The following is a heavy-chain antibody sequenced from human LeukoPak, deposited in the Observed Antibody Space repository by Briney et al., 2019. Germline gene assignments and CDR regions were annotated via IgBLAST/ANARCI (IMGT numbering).Heavy chain of an antibody. Sequence: GGSLRLSCAASGFTFSDYYMSWIRQAPGKGLEGGSYISSSRTTIYYADSVKGRFTISRDNAKTSLYLQMNSLRAEDTAVYYCASAPSPYYYMDVWGKGTTVTVSS. CDR2: ISSSRTTI. J-gene: IGHJ6*03. CDR3: ASAPSPYYYMDV. V-gene: IGHV3-11*01. CDR1: GFTFSDYY.